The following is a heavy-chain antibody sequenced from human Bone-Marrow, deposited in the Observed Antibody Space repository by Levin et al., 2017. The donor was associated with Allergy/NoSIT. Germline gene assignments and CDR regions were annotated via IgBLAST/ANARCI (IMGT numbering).Heavy chain of an antibody. D-gene: IGHD3-22*01. CDR3: ARELYYYENSVYFSLAGDK. CDR2: MNPKSGDT. V-gene: IGHV1-2*04. Sequence: ASVKVSCKPSGYTFTDYRIYWVRQAPGQGLEWMGWMNPKSGDTNYAHRFQDSVAMTRDTSISTAYLELSRLRSDDTAVYYCARELYYYENSVYFSLAGDKWGQGTLVTVSS. J-gene: IGHJ4*02. CDR1: GYTFTDYR.